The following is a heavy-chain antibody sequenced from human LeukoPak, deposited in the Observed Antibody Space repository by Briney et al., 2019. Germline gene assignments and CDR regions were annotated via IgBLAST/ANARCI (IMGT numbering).Heavy chain of an antibody. D-gene: IGHD2-15*01. CDR1: GGSISSYY. J-gene: IGHJ6*02. Sequence: NPSETLSLTCTVSGGSISSYYWSWIRQPPGKGLEWIGYIYYSGSTNYNPSLKSRVTISVDTSKNQSSLKLSSVTAADTAVYYCARDQILRYYGMDVWGQGTTVTVSS. CDR3: ARDQILRYYGMDV. V-gene: IGHV4-59*01. CDR2: IYYSGST.